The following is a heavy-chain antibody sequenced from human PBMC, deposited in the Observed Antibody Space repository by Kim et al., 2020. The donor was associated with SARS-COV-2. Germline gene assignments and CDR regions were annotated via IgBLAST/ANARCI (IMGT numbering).Heavy chain of an antibody. Sequence: ADSVKGRFTISRDNAKKSLYLHMNSLRAEDTAVYYCATVVKYSSSWYLDYWGQGTLVTVSS. V-gene: IGHV3-48*03. D-gene: IGHD6-13*01. J-gene: IGHJ4*02. CDR3: ATVVKYSSSWYLDY.